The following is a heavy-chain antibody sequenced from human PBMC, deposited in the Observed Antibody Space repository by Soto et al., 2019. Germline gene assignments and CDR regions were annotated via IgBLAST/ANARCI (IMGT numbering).Heavy chain of an antibody. CDR2: VFWHDDK. CDR3: ARAYTYDFYY. V-gene: IGHV2-5*01. J-gene: IGHJ4*02. D-gene: IGHD5-18*01. Sequence: QITLKESGPTLVKPTQTLTLNCTFSGFSFGVSGVGVGWIRQPPGKALEWLALVFWHDDKRYNPSLRSRLTITKDAPKNQVVLTMTNMDPLDTATYFCARAYTYDFYYWVQGTLVSVSS. CDR1: GFSFGVSGVG.